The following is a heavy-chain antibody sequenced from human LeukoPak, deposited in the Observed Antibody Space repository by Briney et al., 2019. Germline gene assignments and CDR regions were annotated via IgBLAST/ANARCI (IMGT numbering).Heavy chain of an antibody. CDR1: AFTFSSYA. CDR3: AKDGPIVGATTFFHDAFDI. V-gene: IGHV3-23*01. D-gene: IGHD1-26*01. CDR2: ITGSGGST. J-gene: IGHJ3*02. Sequence: GGSLRLSCAASAFTFSSYAMTWVRQAPGKGLEWVSEITGSGGSTYYADSVKGRFTISRDNSRNTLYLQMNSLRAEDTAVYYCAKDGPIVGATTFFHDAFDIWGQGTMVTVSS.